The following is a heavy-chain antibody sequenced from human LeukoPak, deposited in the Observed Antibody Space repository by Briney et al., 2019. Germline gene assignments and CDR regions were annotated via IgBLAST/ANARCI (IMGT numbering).Heavy chain of an antibody. V-gene: IGHV1-3*04. D-gene: IGHD3-22*01. CDR1: GYTFTGYY. J-gene: IGHJ3*01. Sequence: GASVTVSCKASGYTFTGYYMHWVRQAPGQGLEWMGWINTGNGNTKYSQKFQGRVTITRDTSASTASMELGSLSSEDTAVYYCARPGYFHSDDYYLYDAFDVWGQGTMVTVSS. CDR2: INTGNGNT. CDR3: ARPGYFHSDDYYLYDAFDV.